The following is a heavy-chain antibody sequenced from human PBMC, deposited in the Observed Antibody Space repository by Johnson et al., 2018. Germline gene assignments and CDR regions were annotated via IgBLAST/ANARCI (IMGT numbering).Heavy chain of an antibody. Sequence: QVQLQESGPGLVKPSQTLSLTCTVSGGSITSGGHYWTWIRQHPGKGLEWIGYIYYSGSTYYNPSLKSRVIISIDTSKNQFSLKLRSVTAADTAVYYCARVRSGDSIHDAFDVWGQGTMVTVSS. CDR1: GGSITSGGHY. CDR2: IYYSGST. CDR3: ARVRSGDSIHDAFDV. D-gene: IGHD4-17*01. V-gene: IGHV4-31*03. J-gene: IGHJ3*01.